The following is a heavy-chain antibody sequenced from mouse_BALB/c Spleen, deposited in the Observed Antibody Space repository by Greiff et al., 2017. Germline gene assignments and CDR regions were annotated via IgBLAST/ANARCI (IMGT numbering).Heavy chain of an antibody. CDR3: ARVGY. Sequence: EVKLMESGGGLVKPGGSLKLSCAASGFTFSDYYMYWVRQTPEKRLEWVATISDGGSYTYYPDSVKGRFTISRDNAKNNLYLQMSSLKSEDTAMYYCARVGYWGQGTTLTVSS. CDR1: GFTFSDYY. CDR2: ISDGGSYT. V-gene: IGHV5-4*02. J-gene: IGHJ2*01.